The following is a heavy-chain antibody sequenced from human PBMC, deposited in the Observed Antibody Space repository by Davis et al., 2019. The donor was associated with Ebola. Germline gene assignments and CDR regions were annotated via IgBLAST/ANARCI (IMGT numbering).Heavy chain of an antibody. CDR2: IRYDGSNK. CDR1: GFTFSSYG. J-gene: IGHJ5*02. D-gene: IGHD6-13*01. V-gene: IGHV3-30*02. Sequence: LSLTCAASGFTFSSYGMHWVRQAPGKGLEWVAFIRYDGSNKYYADSVKGRFTISRDNSKNTLYLQMNSLRAEDTAVYYCARGYSSSWYLGWFDPWGQGTLVTVSS. CDR3: ARGYSSSWYLGWFDP.